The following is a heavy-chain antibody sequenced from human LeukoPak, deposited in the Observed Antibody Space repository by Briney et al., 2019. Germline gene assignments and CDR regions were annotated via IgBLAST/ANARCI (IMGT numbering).Heavy chain of an antibody. CDR2: ISSSSSTI. CDR1: GFTFSSYS. V-gene: IGHV3-48*01. Sequence: GGSLRLSCAASGFTFSSYSMNWVRQAPGKGLEWVSYISSSSSTIYYADSVKGRFTISRDNAKNPLYLQMNSLRAEDTAVYYCAREVGYYYMDVWGKGTTVPVSS. CDR3: AREVGYYYMDV. J-gene: IGHJ6*03.